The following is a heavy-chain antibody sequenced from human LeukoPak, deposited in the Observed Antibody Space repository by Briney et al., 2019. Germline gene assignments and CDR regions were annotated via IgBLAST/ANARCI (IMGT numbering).Heavy chain of an antibody. V-gene: IGHV1-18*01. J-gene: IGHJ3*02. D-gene: IGHD3-10*01. CDR1: GYTFSTYD. Sequence: ASVKVSCKASGYTFSTYDITGVRQAPGQGLEWMGWISAYDGNTDYAQKLQGRVTMTTDTSTSTAYMELRSLRSDDTAVYYCARAGGNYHGSGSYAFDIWGQGTMVTVSS. CDR3: ARAGGNYHGSGSYAFDI. CDR2: ISAYDGNT.